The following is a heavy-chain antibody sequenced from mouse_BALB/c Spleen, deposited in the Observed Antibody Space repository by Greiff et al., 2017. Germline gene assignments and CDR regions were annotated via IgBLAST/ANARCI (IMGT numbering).Heavy chain of an antibody. D-gene: IGHD2-4*01. V-gene: IGHV2-2*02. CDR1: GFSLTSYG. CDR2: IWSGGST. J-gene: IGHJ1*01. Sequence: VQLQESGPGLVQPSQSLSITCTVSGFSLTSYGVHWVRQSPGKGLEWLGVIWSGGSTDYNAAFISRLSISKDNSKSQVFFKMNSLQANDTAIYYCARKGSLYYDYDWYFDVWGAGTTVTVSS. CDR3: ARKGSLYYDYDWYFDV.